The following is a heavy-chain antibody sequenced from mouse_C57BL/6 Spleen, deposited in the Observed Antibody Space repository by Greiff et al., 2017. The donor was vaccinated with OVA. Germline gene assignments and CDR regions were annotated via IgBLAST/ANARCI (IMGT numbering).Heavy chain of an antibody. CDR2: ISDGGSYT. V-gene: IGHV5-4*01. J-gene: IGHJ1*03. Sequence: EVKLVESGGGLVKPGGSLKLSCAASGFTFSSYAMSWVRQTPEKRLEWVATISDGGSYTYYPDNVKGRFTISRDNAKDNLYLQMSHLKSEDTAMYYGARDRHYGSSYGYFDVWGTGATVTVSS. CDR1: GFTFSSYA. D-gene: IGHD1-1*01. CDR3: ARDRHYGSSYGYFDV.